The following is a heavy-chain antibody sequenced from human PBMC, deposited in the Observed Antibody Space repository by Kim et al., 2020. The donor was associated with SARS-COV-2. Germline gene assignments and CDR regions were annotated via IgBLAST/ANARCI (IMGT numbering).Heavy chain of an antibody. CDR2: IIPIFGTA. V-gene: IGHV1-69*13. D-gene: IGHD3-10*01. CDR1: GGTFSSYA. Sequence: SVKVSCKASGGTFSSYAISWVRQAPGQGLEWMGGIIPIFGTANYAQKFQGRVTITADESTSTAYMELSSLRSEDTAVYYCARDLGVGDGYNKGLVGYWGQGTLVTVSS. J-gene: IGHJ4*02. CDR3: ARDLGVGDGYNKGLVGY.